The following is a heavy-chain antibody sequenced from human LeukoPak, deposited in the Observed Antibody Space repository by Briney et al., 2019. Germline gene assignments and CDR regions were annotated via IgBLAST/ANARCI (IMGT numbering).Heavy chain of an antibody. V-gene: IGHV4-38-2*01. Sequence: SETLSLTCAVSGYSITSGYYWGWIRQPPGKGLEWIGSIYHSGSTCYNPSLKSRVTMSIDTSKNQFSLKLSSVTAADTAVYYCARASSSWGGDYWGQGTLVTVSS. CDR2: IYHSGST. J-gene: IGHJ4*02. CDR1: GYSITSGYY. D-gene: IGHD6-13*01. CDR3: ARASSSWGGDY.